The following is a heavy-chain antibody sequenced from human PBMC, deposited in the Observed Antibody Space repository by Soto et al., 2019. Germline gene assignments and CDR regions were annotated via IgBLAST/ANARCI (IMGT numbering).Heavy chain of an antibody. CDR2: IYVGDSDT. Sequence: GESLKISCKGSGYIFSYYWIGWVRQVPGKGLEWMGIIYVGDSDTRYSPSFQAQVTISVDPFINTAYLQWSSLKASDSAMYYYARHRLNGYGEAWGQGTQVTVSS. J-gene: IGHJ4*02. V-gene: IGHV5-51*01. CDR1: GYIFSYYW. CDR3: ARHRLNGYGEA. D-gene: IGHD5-18*01.